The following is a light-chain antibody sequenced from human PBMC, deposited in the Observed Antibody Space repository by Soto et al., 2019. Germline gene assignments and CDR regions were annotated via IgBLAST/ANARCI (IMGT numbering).Light chain of an antibody. J-gene: IGLJ3*02. Sequence: QSALTQPRSVSGSPGQSVTISCTGTSSDVGAYNFVSWYQHNPGKAPKLMIFDVSARPSGVPDRFSGSKSANTASLTISGLQAEDEADYYCMSFIDSTSTHWVLGGGTKLTVL. V-gene: IGLV2-11*01. CDR1: SSDVGAYNF. CDR2: DVS. CDR3: MSFIDSTSTHWV.